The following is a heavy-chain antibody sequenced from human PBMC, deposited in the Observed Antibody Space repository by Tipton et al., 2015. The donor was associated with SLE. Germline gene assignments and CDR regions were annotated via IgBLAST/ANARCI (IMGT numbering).Heavy chain of an antibody. CDR1: GFTFTNYT. Sequence: QSGAEVKKPGASVKVSCKASGFTFTNYTIHWVRQAPGQRLEWMGWTNAGNGNTKYSQKFQGRVTITSDTSASTAFMELSGLISEDTAMYYCARDPPVGTNAFDIWGQGTMVTVSS. CDR2: TNAGNGNT. J-gene: IGHJ3*02. V-gene: IGHV1-3*01. D-gene: IGHD4-23*01. CDR3: ARDPPVGTNAFDI.